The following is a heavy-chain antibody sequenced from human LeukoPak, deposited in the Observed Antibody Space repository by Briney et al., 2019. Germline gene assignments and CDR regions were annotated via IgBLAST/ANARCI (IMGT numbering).Heavy chain of an antibody. J-gene: IGHJ4*02. CDR2: VFPGDSDT. Sequence: GESLKISCKTSGYTFTRSWIGWVRQMPGKGLEWVANVFPGDSDTRYSPSFQGQVTISTDNSISTAYLQWSSLKASDTAIYYCARQGGNYFDYWGQGTLVTVSS. CDR3: ARQGGNYFDY. CDR1: GYTFTRSW. V-gene: IGHV5-51*01. D-gene: IGHD3-16*01.